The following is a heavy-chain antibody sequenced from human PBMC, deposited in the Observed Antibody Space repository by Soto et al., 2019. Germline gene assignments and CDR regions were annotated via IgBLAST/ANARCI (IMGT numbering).Heavy chain of an antibody. CDR2: ISFDGRDK. CDR3: ARDPSASPQYFFDF. J-gene: IGHJ4*02. V-gene: IGHV3-30*04. CDR1: GFTFSNYA. Sequence: QVQLVESGGGVVQPGRSLRLSCAASGFTFSNYAMHWVRQAPGKGLEWVAIISFDGRDKYSADSVKGRFTISRDNSKNTLYLQMNSLREEDTAVYYCARDPSASPQYFFDFWGQGTLVTVSS.